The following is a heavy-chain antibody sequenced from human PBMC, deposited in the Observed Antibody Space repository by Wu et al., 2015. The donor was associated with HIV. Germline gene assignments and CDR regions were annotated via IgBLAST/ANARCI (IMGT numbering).Heavy chain of an antibody. V-gene: IGHV1-69*05. CDR2: VIPVIGTP. Sequence: QVQLVQSGPEVKNPGSSVKVSCKASGGGFNSYAISWVRQAPGQGLEWMGGVIPVIGTPNFSQKFQGRVTITSDESTATVYMELTNLKSEDTAVYFCTRSTFAGGSDTWYSFDKWGQGTLVSVSS. CDR1: GGGFNSYA. J-gene: IGHJ4*02. D-gene: IGHD2-21*02. CDR3: TRSTFAGGSDTWYSFDK.